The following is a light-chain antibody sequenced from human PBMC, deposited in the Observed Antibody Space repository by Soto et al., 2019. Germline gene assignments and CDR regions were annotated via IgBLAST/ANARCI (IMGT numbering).Light chain of an antibody. CDR1: SSNIGAGYD. J-gene: IGLJ2*01. V-gene: IGLV1-40*01. Sequence: QSVLTQPPSVSGAPGQRVSISCTGSSSNIGAGYDVHWYQEDPGTAPKLLIYDDTNRPSGVPDRFSGSKSGTSASLAITGLQAEDEADYYCQSYDSSLSGVVFGGGTQLTVL. CDR3: QSYDSSLSGVV. CDR2: DDT.